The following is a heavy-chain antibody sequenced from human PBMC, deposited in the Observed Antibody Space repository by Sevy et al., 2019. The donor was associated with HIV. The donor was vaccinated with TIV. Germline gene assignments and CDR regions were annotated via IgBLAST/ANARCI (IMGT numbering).Heavy chain of an antibody. V-gene: IGHV3-53*01. CDR3: ARDKNAHYYGMDV. CDR1: GFPVSSSY. CDR2: FYRGNKT. J-gene: IGHJ6*02. Sequence: GGSLRLSCVVSGFPVSSSYMNWVRQAPGKGLEWVSVFYRGNKTDYADSVKGRFTISRDNFQNTLYLQMNSLRAEDTAVYYCARDKNAHYYGMDVWGQGTTVTVSS. D-gene: IGHD2-2*01.